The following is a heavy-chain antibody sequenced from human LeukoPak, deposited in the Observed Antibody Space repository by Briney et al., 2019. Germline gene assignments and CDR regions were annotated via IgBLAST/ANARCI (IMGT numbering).Heavy chain of an antibody. CDR2: VYHSGST. D-gene: IGHD3-22*01. CDR1: GDSISTNHW. V-gene: IGHV4-4*02. Sequence: PSETLSLTCAVSGDSISTNHWWSWVRQPPGKGLEWIGEVYHSGSTNYNPSLKSRVTISVDKSKNLFSLKLTSVTAADTAMYYCARDRDYYDSSGYYHADWGQGTLVTVSS. CDR3: ARDRDYYDSSGYYHAD. J-gene: IGHJ4*02.